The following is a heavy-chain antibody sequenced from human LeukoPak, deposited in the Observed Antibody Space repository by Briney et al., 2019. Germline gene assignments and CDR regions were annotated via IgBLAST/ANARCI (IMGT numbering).Heavy chain of an antibody. D-gene: IGHD3-10*01. CDR1: GLNFRSFW. V-gene: IGHV3-7*04. J-gene: IGHJ4*02. CDR3: ARRHHFGFLDS. CDR2: IKQDETEK. Sequence: PGGSLRLSCAVSGLNFRSFWMSWVRQAPGKGLEWVANIKQDETEKFYVDSVKGRFTISRDNAKNSLYLQMNSLRAEDTAVYYCARRHHFGFLDSWGQGTLVTVSS.